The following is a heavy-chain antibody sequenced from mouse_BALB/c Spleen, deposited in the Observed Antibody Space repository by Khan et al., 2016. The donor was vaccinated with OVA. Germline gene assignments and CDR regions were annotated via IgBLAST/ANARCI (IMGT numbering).Heavy chain of an antibody. CDR2: IYPGNSDA. J-gene: IGHJ3*01. CDR1: GYSFTSYW. V-gene: IGHV1-5*01. Sequence: VQLKESGTVLARPGASVKMSCKTSGYSFTSYWMHWIKQRPGQGLEWIGAIYPGNSDANYNQKFKDKAKLTAVTSASTANMELSSLTDEDSAGYYCTRWGYWFDYWGQGTLVTVSA. CDR3: TRWGYWFDY. D-gene: IGHD2-2*01.